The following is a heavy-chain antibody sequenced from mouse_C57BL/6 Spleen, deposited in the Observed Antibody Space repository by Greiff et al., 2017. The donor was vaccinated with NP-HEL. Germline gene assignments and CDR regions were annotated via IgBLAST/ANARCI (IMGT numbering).Heavy chain of an antibody. Sequence: QVQLQQSGAELVRPGASVTLSCKASGYTFTDYEMHWVKQTPVHGLEWIGAIDPETGGTAYNQKFKGKAILTADKSSSTAYMELRSLTSEDSAVYDCTRSNYYDCDGFDYWGQGTTLTVSS. CDR3: TRSNYYDCDGFDY. D-gene: IGHD2-4*01. CDR1: GYTFTDYE. V-gene: IGHV1-15*01. CDR2: IDPETGGT. J-gene: IGHJ2*01.